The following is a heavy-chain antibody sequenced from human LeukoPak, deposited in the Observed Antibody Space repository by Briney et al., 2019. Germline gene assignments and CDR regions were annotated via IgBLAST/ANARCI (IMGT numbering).Heavy chain of an antibody. V-gene: IGHV3-64*02. CDR1: GFTFSSYA. CDR3: ARDPGYGDYFGWYFGL. CDR2: ISSNGGST. D-gene: IGHD4-17*01. J-gene: IGHJ2*01. Sequence: PGGSLRLSCAASGFTFSSYAMHWVRQAPGKGLEYVSGISSNGGSTYYADSVKGRFTISRDNSKNTLYLQMGSLRADDMAVYYCARDPGYGDYFGWYFGLWGRGTLVTVSS.